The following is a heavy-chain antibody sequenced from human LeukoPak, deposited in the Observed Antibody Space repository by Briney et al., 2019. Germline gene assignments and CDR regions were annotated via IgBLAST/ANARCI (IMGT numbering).Heavy chain of an antibody. CDR3: AELGITMIGGV. D-gene: IGHD3-10*02. V-gene: IGHV3-48*03. CDR1: GFTFSSYE. J-gene: IGHJ6*04. CDR2: ISSSGSTI. Sequence: GGSLRLSCTASGFTFSSYEMNWVRQAPGKGLEWASYISSSGSTIYYADSVKGRFTISRDNAKNSLYLQMSSLRAEDTAVYYCAELGITMIGGVWGKGTTVTISS.